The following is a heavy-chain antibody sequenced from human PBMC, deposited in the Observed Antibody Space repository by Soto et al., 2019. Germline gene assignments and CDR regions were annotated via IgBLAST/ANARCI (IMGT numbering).Heavy chain of an antibody. CDR2: IFQSGST. D-gene: IGHD6-19*01. CDR1: GGTIRSPDW. CDR3: ARGRGRYSSGWSWFDT. J-gene: IGHJ5*02. Sequence: SETLSLTCGVSGGTIRSPDWWTWVRQPPGKGLEWIGEIFQSGSTNYTPSLESRVTISVDKSKNQFSLTLTSVTAADTAVYFCARGRGRYSSGWSWFDTWGQGILVTVSS. V-gene: IGHV4-4*02.